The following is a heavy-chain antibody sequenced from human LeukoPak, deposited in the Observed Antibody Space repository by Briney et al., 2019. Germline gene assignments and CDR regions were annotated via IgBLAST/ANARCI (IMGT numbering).Heavy chain of an antibody. D-gene: IGHD3-3*01. CDR2: MNPNSGHT. J-gene: IGHJ6*03. CDR3: ARSRSGGDYYYMDV. CDR1: AYTFISYD. V-gene: IGHV1-8*01. Sequence: ASVKVSCKASAYTFISYDINWVRQATGQRPEWMGWMNPNSGHTGYAQKFQGRVTMTRDTSISTAYMELSSLRSEDTAVYYCARSRSGGDYYYMDVWGKGTTVTVSS.